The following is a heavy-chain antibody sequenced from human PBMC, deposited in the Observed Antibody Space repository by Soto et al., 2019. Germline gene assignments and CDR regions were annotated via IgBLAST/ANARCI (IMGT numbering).Heavy chain of an antibody. Sequence: QVQLVQSGAEVKKPGSSVKVSCKASGGTFSSYAISWVRQAPGQGLEWLGGIIPIFGTANYAQKFQGRVTIPADESTSTVYMERSSLRSEDTAVYYCARTYSSYYYDSSGYYYGAFDIWCQGTMVTVSS. J-gene: IGHJ3*02. D-gene: IGHD3-22*01. CDR1: GGTFSSYA. CDR2: IIPIFGTA. CDR3: ARTYSSYYYDSSGYYYGAFDI. V-gene: IGHV1-69*01.